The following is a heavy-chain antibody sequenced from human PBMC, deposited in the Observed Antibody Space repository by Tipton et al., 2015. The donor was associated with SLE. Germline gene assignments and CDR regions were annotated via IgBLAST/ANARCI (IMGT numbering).Heavy chain of an antibody. CDR3: ARAAYCSSTSCYYDY. J-gene: IGHJ4*02. Sequence: TLSLTCTVSGGSISSDGHYWSWIRQHPGKGLESIGYIYSSGSTYYNPSLGSRVIISVDTSKNQFSVQLRFVTAADTAVYYCARAAYCSSTSCYYDYWGQGTLVTVS. CDR1: GGSISSDGHY. CDR2: IYSSGST. V-gene: IGHV4-31*03. D-gene: IGHD2-2*01.